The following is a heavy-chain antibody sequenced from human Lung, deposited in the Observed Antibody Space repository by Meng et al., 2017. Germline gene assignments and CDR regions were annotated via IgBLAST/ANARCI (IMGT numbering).Heavy chain of an antibody. V-gene: IGHV1-2*06. CDR2: INPKSGDT. Sequence: VGGSGAEVEKPGASGKGSCKGCGYTLPDYWLHWVRRAPGQGLEWMGRINPKSGDTHYAQRFQGRVTMTGDTSISTAYMELSGLRSDDTAMYYCARDEDISAAGKLFGDYWGQGTLVTVSS. J-gene: IGHJ4*02. CDR3: ARDEDISAAGKLFGDY. D-gene: IGHD6-13*01. CDR1: GYTLPDYW.